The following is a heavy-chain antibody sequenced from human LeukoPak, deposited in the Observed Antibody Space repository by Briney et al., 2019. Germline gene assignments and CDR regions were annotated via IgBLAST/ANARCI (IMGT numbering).Heavy chain of an antibody. Sequence: PGRSLRLSCAASGFSFSSYGMHWVRQAPGKVLEWVAVISYDGSNKYYADSVKGRFTISRDNSKNTLYLQMNSLRAEDTAVYYCAKLEMATTPYYFDYWGQGTLVTVSS. J-gene: IGHJ4*02. D-gene: IGHD5-24*01. CDR1: GFSFSSYG. CDR3: AKLEMATTPYYFDY. CDR2: ISYDGSNK. V-gene: IGHV3-30*18.